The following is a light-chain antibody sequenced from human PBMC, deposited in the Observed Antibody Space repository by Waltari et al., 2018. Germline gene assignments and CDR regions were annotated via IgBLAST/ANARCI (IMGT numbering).Light chain of an antibody. CDR3: AGWDGSLNGYV. V-gene: IGLV1-44*01. Sequence: QSVLTQPPSASGTPGQRVTISCSGSSSNIGSSYVNWYQQLPGTAPQLLIYNNNQRPSGVPDRFSGSKYGTSAFLAISGLQSEDEADYYCAGWDGSLNGYVFGAATKVTVL. J-gene: IGLJ1*01. CDR1: SSNIGSSY. CDR2: NNN.